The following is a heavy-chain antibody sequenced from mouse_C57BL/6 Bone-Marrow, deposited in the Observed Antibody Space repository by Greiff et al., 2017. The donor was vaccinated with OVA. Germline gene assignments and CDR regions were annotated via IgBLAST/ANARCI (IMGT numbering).Heavy chain of an antibody. Sequence: VQLQQSGAELVRPGSSVKLSCKASGYTFTGYWMDWVKQRPGQGLEWIGNIYPSDSETHYNQKFKDKATLTADKSSSTAYMELRSLTSEDSAVYFCARSRSYYFAYWGQGTLVTVSA. D-gene: IGHD2-12*01. CDR3: ARSRSYYFAY. V-gene: IGHV1-61*01. J-gene: IGHJ3*01. CDR1: GYTFTGYW. CDR2: IYPSDSET.